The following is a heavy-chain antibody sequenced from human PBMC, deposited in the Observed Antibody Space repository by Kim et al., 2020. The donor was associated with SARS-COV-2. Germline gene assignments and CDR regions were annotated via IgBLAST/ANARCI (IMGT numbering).Heavy chain of an antibody. V-gene: IGHV3-21*01. Sequence: GGSLRLSCAASGFTFSSYIMNWVRQAPGKGLEWVSSISSSSSYIYYADSVKGRFTISRDNAKNSLYLQMNSLRAEDTAVYYCARDRGPLGFFDYWGQGTLVTVSS. J-gene: IGHJ4*02. CDR1: GFTFSSYI. CDR2: ISSSSSYI. CDR3: ARDRGPLGFFDY. D-gene: IGHD3-10*01.